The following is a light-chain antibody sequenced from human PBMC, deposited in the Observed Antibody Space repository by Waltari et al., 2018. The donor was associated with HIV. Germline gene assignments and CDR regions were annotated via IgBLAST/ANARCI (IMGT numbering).Light chain of an antibody. V-gene: IGLV2-23*01. Sequence: QSALTQPASVSGSPGQSITISCTGTSRDVGLYNLVSWYQQNPGKAPKLMIYEGSKRPSVVSNRFSGSTSGNTASLTISGLQAEDEAHYYCFSYAGSFVVFGGGTKLTVL. CDR1: SRDVGLYNL. J-gene: IGLJ2*01. CDR2: EGS. CDR3: FSYAGSFVV.